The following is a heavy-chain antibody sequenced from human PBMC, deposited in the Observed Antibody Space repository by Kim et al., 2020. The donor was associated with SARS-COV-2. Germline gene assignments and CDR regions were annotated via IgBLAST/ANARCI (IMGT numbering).Heavy chain of an antibody. D-gene: IGHD3-10*01. V-gene: IGHV3-20*04. Sequence: GGSLRLSCVASGFDFGNFGMSWVRQVPGKGLQWVSHINWNGGATSYADSVRGRFTISRDNAKNSLFLQMNSLRTEDTAFYYCARLPHFSGARSYLWDYLGQGALITVSS. CDR3: ARLPHFSGARSYLWDY. CDR2: INWNGGAT. J-gene: IGHJ4*02. CDR1: GFDFGNFG.